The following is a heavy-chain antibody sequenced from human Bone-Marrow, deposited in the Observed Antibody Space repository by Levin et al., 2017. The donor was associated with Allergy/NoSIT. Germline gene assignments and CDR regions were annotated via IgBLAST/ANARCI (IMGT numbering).Heavy chain of an antibody. D-gene: IGHD6-6*01. V-gene: IGHV3-64D*06. J-gene: IGHJ3*02. CDR1: GFTFSSYA. CDR2: ISSNGGST. Sequence: PSGGSLRLSCSASGFTFSSYAMHWVRQAPGKGLEYVSAISSNGGSTYYADSVKGRFTISRDNSKNTLYLQMSSLRAEDTAVYYCVKDRYSSSFLGAFDIWGQGTMVTVSS. CDR3: VKDRYSSSFLGAFDI.